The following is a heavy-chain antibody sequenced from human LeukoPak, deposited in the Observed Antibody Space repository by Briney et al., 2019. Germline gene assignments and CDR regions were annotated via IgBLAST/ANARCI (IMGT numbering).Heavy chain of an antibody. D-gene: IGHD3-22*01. CDR1: GYSISGGYY. J-gene: IGHJ4*02. Sequence: SETLSLTCAVSGYSISGGYYWGWIRQPPGKGLEWIGNIFHSGISHYNPSLSSRLTMSVDTSKNQFSLNPRSVTAADTAVYYCVRTTYYYDTSGHLGFDHWGQGTLVTVSS. CDR2: IFHSGIS. CDR3: VRTTYYYDTSGHLGFDH. V-gene: IGHV4-38-2*01.